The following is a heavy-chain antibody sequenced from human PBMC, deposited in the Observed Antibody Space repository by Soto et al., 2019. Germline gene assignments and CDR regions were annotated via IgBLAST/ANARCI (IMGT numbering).Heavy chain of an antibody. Sequence: ASVKVSCKASGGTFSSYAIRWVRQAPGQGLEWMGGIIPIFGTANYAQKFQGRFTITADESTSTAYMELSSLRSEDTAVYYCARRAGSSLDYWGQGTLVTVSS. CDR2: IIPIFGTA. D-gene: IGHD6-6*01. CDR1: GGTFSSYA. J-gene: IGHJ4*02. CDR3: ARRAGSSLDY. V-gene: IGHV1-69*13.